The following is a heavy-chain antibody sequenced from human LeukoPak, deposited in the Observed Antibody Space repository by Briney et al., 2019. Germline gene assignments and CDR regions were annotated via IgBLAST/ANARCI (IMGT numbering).Heavy chain of an antibody. CDR1: GYTFSSYD. V-gene: IGHV1-8*01. D-gene: IGHD4-11*01. CDR2: MNPNSGNT. Sequence: GASVKVSCKASGYTFSSYDINWVRQATGQGLEWMGWMNPNSGNTGCAQNFQGRVTMTRNTSINTAYMELSSLRPDDTAVYFCAKASNYYYYYALDVWGQGTTVTVSS. CDR3: AKASNYYYYYALDV. J-gene: IGHJ6*02.